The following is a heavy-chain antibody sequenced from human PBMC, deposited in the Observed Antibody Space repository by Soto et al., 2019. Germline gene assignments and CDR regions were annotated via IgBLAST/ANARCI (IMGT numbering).Heavy chain of an antibody. V-gene: IGHV3-53*01. D-gene: IGHD3-10*01. CDR3: ARIYGSGVVDF. Sequence: VQLVESGGGLIQAGGSRRLACRVSGFSVSTNYMAWVRQVPGKGLEWASVIYSSGKTYYPDFVQGRVNISRDNSKNTVYHQMSSLRVEDTGSYSCARIYGSGVVDFWGQGSLITVSS. CDR2: IYSSGKT. CDR1: GFSVSTNY. J-gene: IGHJ4*02.